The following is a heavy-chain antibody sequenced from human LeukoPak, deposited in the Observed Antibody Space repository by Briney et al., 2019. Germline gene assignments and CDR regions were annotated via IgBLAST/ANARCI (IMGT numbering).Heavy chain of an antibody. CDR1: EFTFSSYW. Sequence: GGSLRLSYAASEFTFSSYWMHWVRQAPGKGLEWVANIKQDGSDKYYVDSVKGRFIISRDNSKNSLYLQMNSLRAEDTAFYFCARHSNKYDYDSSGHYRSFDYWGQGTLVSVSS. CDR2: IKQDGSDK. J-gene: IGHJ4*02. V-gene: IGHV3-7*01. CDR3: ARHSNKYDYDSSGHYRSFDY. D-gene: IGHD3-22*01.